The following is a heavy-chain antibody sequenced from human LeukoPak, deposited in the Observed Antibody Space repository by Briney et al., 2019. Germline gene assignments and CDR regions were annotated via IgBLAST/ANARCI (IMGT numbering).Heavy chain of an antibody. D-gene: IGHD3-10*01. CDR2: INPSGGST. V-gene: IGHV1-46*01. J-gene: IGHJ6*02. CDR1: GGTFSSYA. Sequence: ASVKVSCKASGGTFSSYAISWVRQAPGQGLEWMGIINPSGGSTSYAQKFQGRVTMTRDTSTSTVYMELSSLRSEDTAVYYCARVQRIYGSGSYYYYYGMDVWGQGTTVTVSS. CDR3: ARVQRIYGSGSYYYYYGMDV.